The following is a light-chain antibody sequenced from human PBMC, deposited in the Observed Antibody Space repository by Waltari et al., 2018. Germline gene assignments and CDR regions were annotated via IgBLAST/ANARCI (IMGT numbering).Light chain of an antibody. J-gene: IGKJ2*01. Sequence: DTVMTQTPLSLSVTPGQPASISCTSTQSLLSTDGKTYLYWYLQKPGQSPQLLSYEVSVRFSGVPDRFSGSGSGTDFTLKISRVEAEDVGIYYCMQATHIPYTFGQGTKLQIK. V-gene: IGKV2-29*02. CDR2: EVS. CDR3: MQATHIPYT. CDR1: QSLLSTDGKTY.